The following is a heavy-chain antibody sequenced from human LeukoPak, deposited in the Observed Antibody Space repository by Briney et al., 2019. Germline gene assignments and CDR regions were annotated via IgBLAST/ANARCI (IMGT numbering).Heavy chain of an antibody. V-gene: IGHV4-39*01. D-gene: IGHD3-16*01. CDR2: SNYSRST. CDR3: ASLSGGLFDY. Sequence: SETLSLTCTVSGGSISSSSNYWGCLRPPPGKGLEWFGSSNYSRSTYYNPSLKSRVTISVDTSKNQFSLKLSSVTAADTAVYYCASLSGGLFDYWGQGTLVTVSS. J-gene: IGHJ4*02. CDR1: GGSISSSSNY.